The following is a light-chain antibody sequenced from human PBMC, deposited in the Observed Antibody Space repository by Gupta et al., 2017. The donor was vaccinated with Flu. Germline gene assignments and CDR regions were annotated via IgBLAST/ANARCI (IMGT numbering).Light chain of an antibody. V-gene: IGKV1D-12*01. CDR3: KHTDSISYT. CDR1: HGIGTW. J-gene: IGKJ2*01. CDR2: AAA. Sequence: IQMPQSPSSVSALVGPTITITCPASHGIGTWSAWYQQRPGRDTQLLSSAAARLTSGAPSMFSGRGAGTEYISTTRSLQPDDFATYYCKHTDSISYTFGHGTKLEI.